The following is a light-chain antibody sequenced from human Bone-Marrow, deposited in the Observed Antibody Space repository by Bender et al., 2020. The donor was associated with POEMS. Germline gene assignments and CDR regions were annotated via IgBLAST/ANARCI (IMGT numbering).Light chain of an antibody. CDR1: SSDVGSYNL. V-gene: IGLV2-14*02. CDR2: DVT. J-gene: IGLJ3*02. Sequence: QTALTQPASVSGSPGQSITISCTGTSSDVGSYNLVSWYQQHPGKAPKLMIYDVTNRPSGISNRFSGSKSGNTASLDISGLQPEDEADYYCASYTSSSTLVFGGGTKLTVL. CDR3: ASYTSSSTLV.